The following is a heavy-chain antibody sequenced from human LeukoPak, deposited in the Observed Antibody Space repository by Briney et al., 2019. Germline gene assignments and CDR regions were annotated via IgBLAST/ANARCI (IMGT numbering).Heavy chain of an antibody. D-gene: IGHD3-10*01. Sequence: GGSLRLSCAASGFSFSTYTMTWVRPAPGKGLEWVSDITDSGKPCYADSVKGRFTISRDNSKSTLYLQINSLRAGDTAVYYCASRNYYLDHWGQGALVTVSS. CDR2: ITDSGKP. J-gene: IGHJ4*02. V-gene: IGHV3-23*01. CDR3: ASRNYYLDH. CDR1: GFSFSTYT.